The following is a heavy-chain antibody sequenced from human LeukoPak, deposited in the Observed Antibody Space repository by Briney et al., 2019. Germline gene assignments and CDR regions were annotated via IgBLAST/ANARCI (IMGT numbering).Heavy chain of an antibody. D-gene: IGHD2-2*01. CDR2: INPNSGGT. J-gene: IGHJ4*02. CDR3: ARDLFGYCSSTSCSNGY. CDR1: GYTFTGYY. V-gene: IGHV1-2*02. Sequence: ASVKVSCKASGYTFTGYYMHWVRQAPGQGLEWMGWINPNSGGTNYAQKFQGRVTMTRDTSIGTAYMELSRLRSDDTAVYYCARDLFGYCSSTSCSNGYWGQGTLVTVSS.